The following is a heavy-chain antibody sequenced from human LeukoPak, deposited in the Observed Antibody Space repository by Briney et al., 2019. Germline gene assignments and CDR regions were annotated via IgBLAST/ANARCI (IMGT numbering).Heavy chain of an antibody. CDR1: GFTFSSYT. CDR3: ARHRGLRYFDWLLYPHFDY. J-gene: IGHJ4*02. V-gene: IGHV3-21*01. Sequence: GGSLRLSCAASGFTFSSYTMNWVRQAPGKGLEWVSSISSSSSYRYYADSVKGRFTISGDNSKNSLYLQMNSLRAEDTAVYYCARHRGLRYFDWLLYPHFDYWGQGTLVTVSS. D-gene: IGHD3-9*01. CDR2: ISSSSSYR.